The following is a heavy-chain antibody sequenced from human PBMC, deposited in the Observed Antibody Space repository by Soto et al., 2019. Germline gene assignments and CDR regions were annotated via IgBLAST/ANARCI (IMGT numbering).Heavy chain of an antibody. V-gene: IGHV4-34*01. CDR2: INHSGST. Sequence: QVQLQQWGAGLLKPSETLSLTCAVYGGSFSGYYWSWIRQPPGKGLEWIGEINHSGSTNHNPSLKSRVTISVDTSKNQFSLKLSSVTAADTAVYYCARSTPYYFDYWGQGTLVTVSS. CDR3: ARSTPYYFDY. J-gene: IGHJ4*02. CDR1: GGSFSGYY.